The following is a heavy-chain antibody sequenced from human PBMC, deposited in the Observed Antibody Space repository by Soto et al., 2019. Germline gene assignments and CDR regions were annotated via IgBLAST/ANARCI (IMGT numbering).Heavy chain of an antibody. V-gene: IGHV4-59*01. CDR1: GGSMIAYY. J-gene: IGHJ4*02. D-gene: IGHD6-13*01. CDR3: ARVRGPAGKRYFDY. Sequence: SETLSLTCTVSGGSMIAYYWNWMRQPPGKGLQWIGYTYYSGSTTYNPALKSRATISVDSSKNQFSLKLDSVTPADTAVYYCARVRGPAGKRYFDYWGPGTLVTVSS. CDR2: TYYSGST.